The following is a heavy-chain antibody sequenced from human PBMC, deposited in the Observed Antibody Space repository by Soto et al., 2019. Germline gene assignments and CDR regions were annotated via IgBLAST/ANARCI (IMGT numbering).Heavy chain of an antibody. Sequence: GASVKVSCKASGYTFTSYGISWVRQAPGQGLEWIGWISAYNGNTNYAQKLQGTITMTTDTSTSTAYMELRSLRSDDTAVYYCAREKPPSSSSWYGYYYYGMDVWGQGTTVTVSS. CDR3: AREKPPSSSSWYGYYYYGMDV. J-gene: IGHJ6*02. CDR1: GYTFTSYG. CDR2: ISAYNGNT. D-gene: IGHD6-13*01. V-gene: IGHV1-18*04.